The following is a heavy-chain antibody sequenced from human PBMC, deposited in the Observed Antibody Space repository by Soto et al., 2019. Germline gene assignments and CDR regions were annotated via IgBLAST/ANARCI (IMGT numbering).Heavy chain of an antibody. J-gene: IGHJ4*02. CDR2: IYYSGST. Sequence: SETLSLTCTVSGGSISSSSYYWGWIRQPPGKGLEWIGSIYYSGSTYYNPSLKRRVTISVDTSKNQFSLKLSSVTAADTAVYYCARQIWKETSMVWFGEPRIDYWGQGTLVTVSS. CDR1: GGSISSSSYY. V-gene: IGHV4-39*01. D-gene: IGHD3-10*01. CDR3: ARQIWKETSMVWFGEPRIDY.